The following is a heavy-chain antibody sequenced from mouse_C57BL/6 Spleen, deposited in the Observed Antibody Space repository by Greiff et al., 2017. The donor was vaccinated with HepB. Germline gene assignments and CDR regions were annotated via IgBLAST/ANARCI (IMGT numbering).Heavy chain of an antibody. V-gene: IGHV3-6*01. D-gene: IGHD4-1*01. CDR2: ISYDGRH. J-gene: IGHJ1*03. Sequence: EVKLMESGPGLVKPSQSLSITCSVTGYSITSGYYWNWIRQFPGNKLEWMGYISYDGRHNYTPSPKNRITITRDTSKNQLFLKLNSVTTEDTATYYCARKLTGTWYFDVWGTGTTVTVSS. CDR1: GYSITSGYY. CDR3: ARKLTGTWYFDV.